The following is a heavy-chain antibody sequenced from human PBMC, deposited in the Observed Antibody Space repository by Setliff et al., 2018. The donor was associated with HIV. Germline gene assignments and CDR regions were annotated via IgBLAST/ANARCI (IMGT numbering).Heavy chain of an antibody. V-gene: IGHV3-7*03. CDR2: IKQDESEE. CDR3: AREAYRLPWIDN. Sequence: GESLKISCAASGFTFSSHWMSWVRQAPGKGLEWVANIKQDESEEWYADSVKGRFTISRDNTKNSLYLQINSLSAEDTAVYYCAREAYRLPWIDNWGQGTLVTSPQ. J-gene: IGHJ4*02. D-gene: IGHD1-1*01. CDR1: GFTFSSHW.